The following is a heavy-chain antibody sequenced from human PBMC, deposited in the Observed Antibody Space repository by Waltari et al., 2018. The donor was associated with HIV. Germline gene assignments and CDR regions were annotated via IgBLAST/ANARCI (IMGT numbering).Heavy chain of an antibody. V-gene: IGHV3-7*01. Sequence: EVQLVESGGGLVQPGGSLRLSCAASEFTFNNYWMTWVRQAPGKGLEWVANIKQDEREKYYVDSVKGRFTISRDNAKNSLFLQMNSLRAEDTAVYYCAREALYDSSGYYFDYWGQGTLVTVSS. J-gene: IGHJ4*02. CDR3: AREALYDSSGYYFDY. CDR1: EFTFNNYW. D-gene: IGHD3-22*01. CDR2: IKQDEREK.